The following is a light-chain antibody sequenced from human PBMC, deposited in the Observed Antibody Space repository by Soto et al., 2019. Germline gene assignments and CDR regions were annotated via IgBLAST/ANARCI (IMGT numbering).Light chain of an antibody. CDR2: GNS. CDR3: KAWDNSLNAHVV. V-gene: IGLV1-40*01. CDR1: SSNIGAGYV. Sequence: QSVLTQPPSVSGAPGQRVTISCTGSSSNIGAGYVVHWYQQLPGTAPKLLIYGNSNRPSGVPDQFSGSKSGTSASLAITGLQSEEEADYYCKAWDNSLNAHVVFGGGTKVTVL. J-gene: IGLJ2*01.